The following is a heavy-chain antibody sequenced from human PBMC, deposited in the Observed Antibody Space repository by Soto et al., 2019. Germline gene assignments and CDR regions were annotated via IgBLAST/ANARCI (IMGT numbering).Heavy chain of an antibody. D-gene: IGHD3-16*01. CDR3: ARDFAEGGGNYYGMDV. J-gene: IGHJ6*02. Sequence: NPSETLSLTCTVSGGSISSGGYYWSWIRQHPGKGLEWIGYIYYSGSTYYNPSLKSRVTISVDTSKNQFSLKLSSVTAADTAVYYCARDFAEGGGNYYGMDVWGQGTTVTDSS. CDR1: GGSISSGGYY. V-gene: IGHV4-31*03. CDR2: IYYSGST.